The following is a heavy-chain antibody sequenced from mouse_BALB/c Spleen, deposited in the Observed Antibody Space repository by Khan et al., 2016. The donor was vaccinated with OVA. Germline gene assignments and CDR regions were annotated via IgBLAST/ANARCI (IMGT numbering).Heavy chain of an antibody. CDR2: INPSNGYT. D-gene: IGHD2-14*01. CDR3: VRDGAYHRNDGWFAY. CDR1: GYTFTSYT. Sequence: VKLVESGAELARPGASVKMSCKASGYTFTSYTIHWIKVRPGQGLEWIGFINPSNGYTNYNQKFKDKATLTADKSSTTVHMQLSSLTSDDSAVYNCVRDGAYHRNDGWFAYWGQGTLVTVSA. V-gene: IGHV1-4*01. J-gene: IGHJ3*01.